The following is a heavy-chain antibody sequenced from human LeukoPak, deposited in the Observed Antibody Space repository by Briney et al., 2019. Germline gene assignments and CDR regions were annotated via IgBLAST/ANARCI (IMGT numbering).Heavy chain of an antibody. V-gene: IGHV3-20*04. J-gene: IGHJ4*02. CDR2: INWNGGST. D-gene: IGHD3-22*01. CDR1: GFTFNDYG. Sequence: GGSLRLSCAASGFTFNDYGMSWVRHGPGKGLEWVSGINWNGGSTGYADSVRGRFTISRDNAKNSLYLQMNSLRAEDTALYYCARDKHYYDSSNYVWGQGTLVTVSS. CDR3: ARDKHYYDSSNYV.